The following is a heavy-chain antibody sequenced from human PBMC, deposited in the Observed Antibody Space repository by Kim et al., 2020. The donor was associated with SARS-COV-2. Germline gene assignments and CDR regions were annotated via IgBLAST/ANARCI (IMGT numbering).Heavy chain of an antibody. CDR1: GFTFDDYT. CDR2: ISWDGGST. J-gene: IGHJ4*02. D-gene: IGHD5-18*01. V-gene: IGHV3-43*01. CDR3: AKSGIQLWFLDY. Sequence: GGSLRLSCAASGFTFDDYTMHWVRQAPGKGLEWVSLISWDGGSTYYADSVKGRFTISRDNSKNSLYLQMNSLRTEDTALYYCAKSGIQLWFLDYWGQGTLVTVSS.